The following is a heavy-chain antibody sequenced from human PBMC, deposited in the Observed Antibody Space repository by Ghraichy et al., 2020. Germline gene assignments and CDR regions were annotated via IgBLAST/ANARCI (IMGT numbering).Heavy chain of an antibody. J-gene: IGHJ5*02. CDR1: GFTVNNNH. Sequence: GGSLRLSCAVSGFTVNNNHLTWVRQVPGRGLECVSVIYGGGNTYYADSVKGRFIVSRDNSKNTVSLEMNNMRAEDTAVYYCVWAGGYSEPWGQGTLVTVSS. CDR2: IYGGGNT. V-gene: IGHV3-66*01. CDR3: VWAGGYSEP. D-gene: IGHD3-10*01.